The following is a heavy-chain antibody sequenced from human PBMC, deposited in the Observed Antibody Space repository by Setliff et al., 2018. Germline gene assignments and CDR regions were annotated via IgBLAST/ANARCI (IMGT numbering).Heavy chain of an antibody. CDR1: GFTFSSYG. Sequence: PGGSLRLSCAASGFTFSSYGMHWVRQAPGKGLEWVGRIRSKSDSYATVYAASVRGRFTISRDDSKNTAYLQMNSLKTEDTAVYYCAAAPAGSDVFDMWGQGTMVTVSS. V-gene: IGHV3-73*01. D-gene: IGHD6-13*01. CDR2: IRSKSDSYAT. CDR3: AAAPAGSDVFDM. J-gene: IGHJ3*02.